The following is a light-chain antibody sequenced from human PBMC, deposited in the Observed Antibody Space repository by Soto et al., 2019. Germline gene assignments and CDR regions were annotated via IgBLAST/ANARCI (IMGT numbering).Light chain of an antibody. J-gene: IGKJ1*01. V-gene: IGKV3-15*01. CDR2: SAS. CDR1: QSIPTT. CDR3: QQYKGWPTT. Sequence: EIVMTQSPATLSVSPGERATLSCRASQSIPTTVAWYEQRSGQAPRLLIHSASTRATGVPARFSGSGSETDFTLTITGLQSEDFGVYYCQQYKGWPTTFGQGTKVEIK.